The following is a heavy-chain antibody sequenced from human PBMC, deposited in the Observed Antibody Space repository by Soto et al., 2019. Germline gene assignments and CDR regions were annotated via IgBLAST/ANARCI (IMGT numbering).Heavy chain of an antibody. Sequence: SSETLSLTCTVSGVSSSSGGYCWSWIRQHPGKGLEWIGYIYYSGSTYYNPSLKSRVTISVDTSKNQFSLKLSSVTAADTAVYYCARNPLYYDFWSGYYPNDYYYYGMDVWGQGTTVTVS. CDR1: GVSSSSGGYC. CDR3: ARNPLYYDFWSGYYPNDYYYYGMDV. V-gene: IGHV4-31*03. D-gene: IGHD3-3*01. CDR2: IYYSGST. J-gene: IGHJ6*02.